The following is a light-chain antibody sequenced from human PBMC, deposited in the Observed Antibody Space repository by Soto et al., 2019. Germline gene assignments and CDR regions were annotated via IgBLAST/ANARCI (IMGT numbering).Light chain of an antibody. CDR3: QQYNNWPPWT. V-gene: IGKV3-15*01. CDR2: GAS. CDR1: QSVSSN. J-gene: IGKJ2*02. Sequence: EIVMTQSPATLSVSPGERATLSCRASQSVSSNLAWYQQKPGQAPRLLIYGASTRATGIPARFSGSRSGTEFTLTISSLQSEDFAVYYCQQYNNWPPWTFGKGTNLEIK.